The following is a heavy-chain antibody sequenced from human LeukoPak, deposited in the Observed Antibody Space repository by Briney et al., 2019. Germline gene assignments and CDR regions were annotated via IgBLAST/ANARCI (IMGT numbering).Heavy chain of an antibody. CDR1: GFTFSNAW. J-gene: IGHJ6*02. CDR3: TTARMYNWNYNYYYGMDV. D-gene: IGHD1-20*01. Sequence: GGSLRLSCAASGFTFSNAWMSWVRQAPGKGLEWVGRIKSKTDGGTTDYAAPVKGRFTISRDDSKNTLYLQMSSLKTEDTAVYYCTTARMYNWNYNYYYGMDVWGQGTSVTVSS. V-gene: IGHV3-15*01. CDR2: IKSKTDGGTT.